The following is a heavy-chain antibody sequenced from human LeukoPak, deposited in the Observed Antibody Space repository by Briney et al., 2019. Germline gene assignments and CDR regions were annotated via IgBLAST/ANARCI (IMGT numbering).Heavy chain of an antibody. V-gene: IGHV4-59*08. CDR2: IYYSGST. CDR1: GGSIGTYY. Sequence: PSETLSLTCTVSGGSIGTYYWSWVRQSPGKGLEWIGYIYYSGSTNYNPSLKSRVTISVDTSRNQFSLKLSSVTAADTAVYYCARGDWNDFDYWGQGTLVTVSS. CDR3: ARGDWNDFDY. D-gene: IGHD1-1*01. J-gene: IGHJ4*02.